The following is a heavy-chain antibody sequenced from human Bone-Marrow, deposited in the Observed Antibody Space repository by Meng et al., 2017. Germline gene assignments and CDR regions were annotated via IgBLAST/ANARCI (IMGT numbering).Heavy chain of an antibody. D-gene: IGHD4-17*01. CDR1: GFTFSSYS. CDR3: ARDTRDYALDY. Sequence: GESLKISCAASGFTFSSYSMNWVRQAPGKGLEWVSSISSSSSYIYYADSVKGRFTISRDNAKNSLYLQMNSLRAEDTAVYYCARDTRDYALDYWGQGTLVNVSS. CDR2: ISSSSSYI. J-gene: IGHJ4*02. V-gene: IGHV3-21*01.